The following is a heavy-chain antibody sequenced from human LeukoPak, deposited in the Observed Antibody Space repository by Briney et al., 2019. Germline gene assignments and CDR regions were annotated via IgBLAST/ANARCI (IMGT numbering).Heavy chain of an antibody. J-gene: IGHJ4*02. Sequence: GGTLRLSCAASGFTFSSYGMSWVRQAPGKGLEWVSTISGSGGSTYYADSVKGRFTISRDNSKNTLYLQMNSLRAEDTAVYYCARDWIWFGELLTYFDYWGQGTLVTVSS. CDR3: ARDWIWFGELLTYFDY. V-gene: IGHV3-23*01. CDR1: GFTFSSYG. CDR2: ISGSGGST. D-gene: IGHD3-10*01.